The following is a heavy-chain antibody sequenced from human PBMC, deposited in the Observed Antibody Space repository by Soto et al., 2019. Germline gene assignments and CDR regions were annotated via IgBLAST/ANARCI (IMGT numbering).Heavy chain of an antibody. J-gene: IGHJ5*02. D-gene: IGHD5-18*01. CDR3: ARDLHSYGISTNWFDP. Sequence: QVQLVQSGAEVKKPVASVKVSCKASGYTFTIYGIIWVRQAPGQGLEWMGWISAYNGNTNYAQKLQGRVTMTTDTSTSTAYMELRSLRSDDMAVYYCARDLHSYGISTNWFDPWGQGTLVTVSS. CDR2: ISAYNGNT. CDR1: GYTFTIYG. V-gene: IGHV1-18*03.